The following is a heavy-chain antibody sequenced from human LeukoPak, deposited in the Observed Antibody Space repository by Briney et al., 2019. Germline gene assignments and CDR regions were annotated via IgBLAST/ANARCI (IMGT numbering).Heavy chain of an antibody. CDR3: ARGHSGYDSYYYYYYMDV. CDR2: GYYSGTN. J-gene: IGHJ6*03. V-gene: IGHV4-34*01. D-gene: IGHD5-12*01. Sequence: SETLSLTCAVYGGSFSGYYWSWIRQPPGKGLEWIGSGYYSGTNYYKLSLKSRVTISVDTSKNQFSLKLSSVTAADTAVYYCARGHSGYDSYYYYYYMDVWGKGTTVTVSS. CDR1: GGSFSGYY.